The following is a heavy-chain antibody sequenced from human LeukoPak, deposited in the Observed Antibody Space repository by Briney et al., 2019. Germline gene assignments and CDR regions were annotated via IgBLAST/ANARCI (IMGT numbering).Heavy chain of an antibody. D-gene: IGHD5-18*01. CDR3: ATDPSPDDWIQLWFVV. J-gene: IGHJ4*02. CDR2: INPNSGDT. CDR1: GGTFSSYA. V-gene: IGHV1-2*02. Sequence: ASVKVSCKASGGTFSSYAISWVRQAPGQGLEWMGWINPNSGDTNYAQKFQGRVTMTRDTSITTAYMELSRLTSDDTAVYYCATDPSPDDWIQLWFVVWGQGTLVTVSS.